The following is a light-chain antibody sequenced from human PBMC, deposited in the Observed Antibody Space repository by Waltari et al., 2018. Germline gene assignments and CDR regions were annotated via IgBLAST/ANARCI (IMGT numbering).Light chain of an antibody. CDR1: QSISSD. CDR3: QQANNWPWT. V-gene: IGKV3-15*01. Sequence: EIVMTQSPATLSVSPGERATLPCRASQSISSDIAWYQQKPGQAPRLLIYGASTRATGIPAKFSGSGSGTEFTLTISSMQSEDFAVYYCQQANNWPWTFGQGTKVEIK. CDR2: GAS. J-gene: IGKJ1*01.